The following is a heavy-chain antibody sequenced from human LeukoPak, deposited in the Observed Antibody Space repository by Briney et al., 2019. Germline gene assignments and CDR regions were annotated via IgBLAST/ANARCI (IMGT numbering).Heavy chain of an antibody. CDR3: VRSRAASLGYFDS. CDR1: GFIFNDYA. Sequence: GGSLRLSCAVSGFIFNDYALHWVRQVPGKGLEWLAFIAWSGIGTDDVDSVKGRFTLSRDDSKNSLYLQMHSLRSEDSALYYCVRSRAASLGYFDSWGQGTLVTVSS. V-gene: IGHV3-43D*03. CDR2: IAWSGIGT. D-gene: IGHD7-27*01. J-gene: IGHJ4*02.